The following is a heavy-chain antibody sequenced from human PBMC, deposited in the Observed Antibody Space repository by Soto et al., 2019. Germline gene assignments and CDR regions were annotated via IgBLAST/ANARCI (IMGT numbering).Heavy chain of an antibody. CDR1: GGSISSGGYY. V-gene: IGHV4-31*03. CDR3: ARGVRTYYYDRGPPNWFDP. J-gene: IGHJ5*02. Sequence: SETMSLTSTVSGGSISSGGYYWSWIRQHPGKGLEWIGYIYYSGSTYYNPSLKSRVTISVDTSKNQFSLKLSSVTAADTAVYYCARGVRTYYYDRGPPNWFDPWGQGTLVTSPQ. CDR2: IYYSGST. D-gene: IGHD3-22*01.